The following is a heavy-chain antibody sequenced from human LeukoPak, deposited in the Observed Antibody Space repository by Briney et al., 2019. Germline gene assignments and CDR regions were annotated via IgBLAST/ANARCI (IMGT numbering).Heavy chain of an antibody. V-gene: IGHV4-30-4*01. Sequence: PSETLSLTCAVYGGSFSGYYWSWIRQLPGKGLEWIGYIYDSGSTYYNPSLKSRITISVDTSENRFSLKLSSVTATDTAVYYCARDCSGGSCYGAFDIWGQGTMVTVSS. CDR3: ARDCSGGSCYGAFDI. J-gene: IGHJ3*02. CDR2: IYDSGST. D-gene: IGHD2-15*01. CDR1: GGSFSGYY.